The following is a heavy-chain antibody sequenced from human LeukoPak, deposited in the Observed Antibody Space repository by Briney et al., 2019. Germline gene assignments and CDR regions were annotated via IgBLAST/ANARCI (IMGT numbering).Heavy chain of an antibody. J-gene: IGHJ4*02. D-gene: IGHD2/OR15-2a*01. CDR1: GVTFSTYA. V-gene: IGHV3-23*01. Sequence: GGSLRVSCAASGVTFSTYAMTWVRQAPGKGLEWVSGISGGGGTTNYADSVKGRFTVSRDNSKNTLYLRMNSLRAEDTAVYYCAADFAYYLDNWGQGTLVTVSS. CDR2: ISGGGGTT. CDR3: AADFAYYLDN.